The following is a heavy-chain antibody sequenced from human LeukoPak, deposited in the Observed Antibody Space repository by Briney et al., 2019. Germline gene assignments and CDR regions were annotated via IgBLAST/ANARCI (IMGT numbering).Heavy chain of an antibody. CDR3: ARGWGYYDSERGFDP. CDR1: GGSISSGSYY. CDR2: IYTSGST. V-gene: IGHV4-61*02. D-gene: IGHD3-22*01. J-gene: IGHJ5*02. Sequence: SETLSLTCTVSGGSISSGSYYWSWIRQPAGRGLEWIGRIYTSGSTNYNPSLKSRVTISVDTSKNQFSLKLSSVTAADTAVYYCARGWGYYDSERGFDPWGQGTLVTVSS.